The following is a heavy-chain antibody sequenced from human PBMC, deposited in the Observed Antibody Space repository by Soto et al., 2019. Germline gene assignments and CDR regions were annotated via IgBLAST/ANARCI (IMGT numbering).Heavy chain of an antibody. CDR3: TGLPEESDSSGDYSPRFDY. D-gene: IGHD3-22*01. J-gene: IGHJ4*02. CDR2: IRSKTNSYAT. V-gene: IGHV3-73*02. Sequence: EVHLVESGGGLVQPGGSLKLSCAASGFTFSGFAMHWVRQASGKGLEWVGRIRSKTNSYATAFDVSVKGRFTISRDDSKNTTYLQMNSLKTEDTAVYFCTGLPEESDSSGDYSPRFDYWGQGTLVTVSS. CDR1: GFTFSGFA.